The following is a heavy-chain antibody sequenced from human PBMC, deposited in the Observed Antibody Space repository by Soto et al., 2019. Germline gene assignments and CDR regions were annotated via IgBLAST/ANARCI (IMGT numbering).Heavy chain of an antibody. D-gene: IGHD3-3*01. CDR1: GYTFTSYD. Sequence: QVQLVQSGAEVKKPGASVKVSCKASGYTFTSYDINWVRQATGQGLEWMGWMNPNSGNTGYAQKFQGRVPMTRNTSISTAYMELSSLRSEDTAVYYCARVNDFWSGYYTWNYYYYYMDVWGKGTTVTVSS. CDR3: ARVNDFWSGYYTWNYYYYYMDV. J-gene: IGHJ6*03. CDR2: MNPNSGNT. V-gene: IGHV1-8*01.